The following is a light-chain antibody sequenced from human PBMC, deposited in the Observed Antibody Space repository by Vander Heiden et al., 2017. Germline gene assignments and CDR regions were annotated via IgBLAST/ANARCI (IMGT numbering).Light chain of an antibody. Sequence: QSVLTQSPSASGTPGQRVTISCSGGSSNIRGDFVYWYQQIPGTAPKLLIYRNDQRPSGVPDRFSGSKSGTSASLAISGLQSEDEADYYCAVWDDSLNAWLFGGGTKLTVL. CDR2: RND. CDR3: AVWDDSLNAWL. V-gene: IGLV1-44*01. J-gene: IGLJ3*02. CDR1: SSNIRGDF.